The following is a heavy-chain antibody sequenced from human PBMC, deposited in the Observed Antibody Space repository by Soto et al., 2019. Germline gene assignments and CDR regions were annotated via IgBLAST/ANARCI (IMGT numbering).Heavy chain of an antibody. CDR1: GDSVSSNSAA. V-gene: IGHV6-1*01. CDR2: TYYRSKWYN. D-gene: IGHD5-12*01. CDR3: ASSWRAVDGSLRVAFHM. J-gene: IGHJ3*02. Sequence: SQTLSLTCAISGDSVSSNSAAWNWIRQSPSRGLEWLGRTYYRSKWYNDYAVSVKSRITINPHTSKNQFSLQLNSVTPEDTAVYYCASSWRAVDGSLRVAFHMWGQGTMVTVAS.